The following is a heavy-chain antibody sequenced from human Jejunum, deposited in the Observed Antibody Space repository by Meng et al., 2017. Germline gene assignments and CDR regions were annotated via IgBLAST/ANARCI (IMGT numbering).Heavy chain of an antibody. V-gene: IGHV4-59*01. D-gene: IGHD1-26*01. CDR2: MYYSGNT. J-gene: IGHJ4*02. CDR1: GGSIRSYY. CDR3: ASSGGYRRFSFDF. Sequence: SETLSLTCSVSGGSIRSYYWSWIRQSPGKGLEWIGYMYYSGNTNYNPSLKSRVSMSIDTSKKQFSLNLTSVNTADTAVYYCASSGGYRRFSFDFWGQGRLVTVSS.